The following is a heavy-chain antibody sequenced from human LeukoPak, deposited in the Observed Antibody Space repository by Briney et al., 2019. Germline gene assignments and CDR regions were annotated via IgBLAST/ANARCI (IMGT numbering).Heavy chain of an antibody. Sequence: PSETLSLTCTVSGYSISSGYYWGWIRQPPGKGLEWIGYIYYSGSTNYNPSLKSRVTISVDTSKNQFSLKLSSVTAADTAVYYCAREVNYYDSSGYYRALDYWGQGTLVTVSS. CDR1: GYSISSGYY. V-gene: IGHV4-61*01. CDR2: IYYSGST. CDR3: AREVNYYDSSGYYRALDY. D-gene: IGHD3-22*01. J-gene: IGHJ4*02.